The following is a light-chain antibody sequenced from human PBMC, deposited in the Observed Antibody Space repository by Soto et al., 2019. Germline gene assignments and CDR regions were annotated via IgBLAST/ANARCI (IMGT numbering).Light chain of an antibody. CDR1: SSDVGGYNY. J-gene: IGLJ1*01. V-gene: IGLV2-11*01. CDR3: CSYVGSYTFDV. CDR2: DVS. Sequence: QSALTQPRSVSESPGQSVTISCTGTSSDVGGYNYVSWYQQHPGKAPKLMIYDVSKRPSGVPDRFSGSKSGNTASLTISGLQAEDEADYYCCSYVGSYTFDVFGTGTKVTVL.